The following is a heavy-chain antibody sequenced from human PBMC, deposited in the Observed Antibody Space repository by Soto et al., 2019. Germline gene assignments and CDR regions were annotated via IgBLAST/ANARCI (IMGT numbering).Heavy chain of an antibody. J-gene: IGHJ4*02. CDR2: IIPIFGTA. Sequence: SVKVSCKASGGTFSSYAISWVRQAHGQGLEWMGGIIPIFGTANYAQKFQGRVTITADESTSTAYMELSSLRSEDTAVYYCASSGTYYYDSSGCLDYWGQGTLVTVS. V-gene: IGHV1-69*13. CDR3: ASSGTYYYDSSGCLDY. D-gene: IGHD3-22*01. CDR1: GGTFSSYA.